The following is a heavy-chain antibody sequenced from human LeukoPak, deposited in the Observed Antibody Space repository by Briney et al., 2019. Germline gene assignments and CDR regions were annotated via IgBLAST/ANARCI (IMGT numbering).Heavy chain of an antibody. D-gene: IGHD3-10*01. CDR1: GASISSGGRY. V-gene: IGHV4-30-2*01. CDR3: ANLGEGI. CDR2: VYHDGDT. J-gene: IGHJ3*02. Sequence: KTSETLSLTCTVSGASISSGGRYWSWVRQPPGKGLEWIGYVYHDGDTYYSPSLKSRVSISVERSMNQFSLRLNSVTVADTAFYYGANLGEGIWGRGTMVIVSS.